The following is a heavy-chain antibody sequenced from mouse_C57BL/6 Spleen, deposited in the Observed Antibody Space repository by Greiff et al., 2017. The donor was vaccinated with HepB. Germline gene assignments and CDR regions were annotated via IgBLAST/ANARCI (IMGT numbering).Heavy chain of an antibody. V-gene: IGHV1-26*01. D-gene: IGHD2-4*01. Sequence: VQLQQSGPELVKPGASVKISCKASGYTFTDYYMNWVKQSHGKSLEWIGDINPNNGGTSYNQKFKGKATLTVDKSSSTAYMELRSLTSEDSAVYYCARGLFYDYDEGYWGQGTTLTVSS. CDR2: INPNNGGT. CDR3: ARGLFYDYDEGY. CDR1: GYTFTDYY. J-gene: IGHJ2*01.